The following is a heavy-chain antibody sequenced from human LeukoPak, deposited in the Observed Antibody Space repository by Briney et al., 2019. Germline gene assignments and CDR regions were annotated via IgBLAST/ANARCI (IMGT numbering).Heavy chain of an antibody. CDR2: IYYSGST. CDR3: ARPFDYGDYLGNWFDP. D-gene: IGHD4-17*01. CDR1: GGSISSYY. Sequence: SETLSLTCTVSGGSISSYYLSWIRQPPGKGLEWIGYIYYSGSTNYNPSLKSRVTISVDTSKNQFSLKLSSVTAADTAVYYCARPFDYGDYLGNWFDPWGQGTLVTVSS. V-gene: IGHV4-59*01. J-gene: IGHJ5*02.